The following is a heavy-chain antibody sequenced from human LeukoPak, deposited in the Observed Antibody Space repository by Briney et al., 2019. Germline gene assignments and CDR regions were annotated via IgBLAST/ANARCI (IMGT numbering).Heavy chain of an antibody. CDR1: GFTSSSYW. V-gene: IGHV3-7*01. Sequence: GGSLRLSCAASGFTSSSYWMTWVRQAPGKGLEWVANIKQDGNEKYYVDSVKSRFTISRDNAKNSLYLQMNSLRAEDTAVYYCARGFDSRFFDYWGQGTLVTVSS. CDR3: ARGFDSRFFDY. J-gene: IGHJ4*02. D-gene: IGHD3-22*01. CDR2: IKQDGNEK.